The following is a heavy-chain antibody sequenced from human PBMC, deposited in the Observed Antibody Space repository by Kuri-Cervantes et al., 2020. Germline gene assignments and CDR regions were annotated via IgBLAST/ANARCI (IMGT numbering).Heavy chain of an antibody. CDR2: INPSGGSK. Sequence: ASVKVSCKASGYTFTSYYMHWVRQAPGRGLEWMGIINPSGGSKSYAQKFQGRVTMTRDTSTSTVYMELSSLRSEDTAVYYCATWEVGATPFDYWGQGTLVTVSS. V-gene: IGHV1-46*01. CDR1: GYTFTSYY. D-gene: IGHD1-26*01. J-gene: IGHJ4*02. CDR3: ATWEVGATPFDY.